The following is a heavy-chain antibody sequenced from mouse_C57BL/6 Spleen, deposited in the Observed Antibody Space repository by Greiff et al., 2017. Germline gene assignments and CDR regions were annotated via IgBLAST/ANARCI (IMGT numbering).Heavy chain of an antibody. J-gene: IGHJ1*03. V-gene: IGHV1-19*01. CDR2: INPYNGGT. D-gene: IGHD4-1*01. Sequence: VQLQQSGPVLVKPGASVKMSCKASGYTFTDYYMNWVKQSHGKSLEWIGVINPYNGGTSYNQKFKGKATLTVDKSSSTAYMELNSLTSEDSAVYYCARGWDRYFDVWGTGTTVTVSS. CDR3: ARGWDRYFDV. CDR1: GYTFTDYY.